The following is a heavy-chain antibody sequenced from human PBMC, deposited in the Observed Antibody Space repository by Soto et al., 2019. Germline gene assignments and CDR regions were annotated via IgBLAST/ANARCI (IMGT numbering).Heavy chain of an antibody. CDR1: GGSISSGGYS. J-gene: IGHJ5*02. CDR2: IYHSGST. V-gene: IGHV4-30-2*01. D-gene: IGHD3-10*01. CDR3: ARGLLATNWFDP. Sequence: SETLSLTCAVSGGSISSGGYSWSWIRQPPGKGLEWIGYIYHSGSTSYNPSLKSRVTISVDRSKNQFSLKLSSVTAADTAVYYCARGLLATNWFDPWGQGTLVTVSS.